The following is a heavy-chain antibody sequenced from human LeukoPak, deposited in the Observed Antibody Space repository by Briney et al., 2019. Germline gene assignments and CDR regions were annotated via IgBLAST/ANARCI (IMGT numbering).Heavy chain of an antibody. Sequence: GASXXVSCKASGYTLTSYYIYWVGQAPGQGLEWMGRINPNSGGTDYAQNFQGRVTMTRDTSISTAYMELSRLRSDDTAVYYCARGYCSGGTCYLVENWLDPWGQGTLVTVSS. V-gene: IGHV1-2*06. CDR1: GYTLTSYY. D-gene: IGHD2-15*01. CDR2: INPNSGGT. J-gene: IGHJ5*02. CDR3: ARGYCSGGTCYLVENWLDP.